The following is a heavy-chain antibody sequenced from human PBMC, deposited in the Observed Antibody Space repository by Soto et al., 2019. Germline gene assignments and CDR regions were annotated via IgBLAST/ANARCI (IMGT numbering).Heavy chain of an antibody. CDR2: INGDGSNT. CDR3: ARGIQYRYGMDV. V-gene: IGHV3-74*01. D-gene: IGHD3-16*02. J-gene: IGHJ6*02. CDR1: GFTFTNYW. Sequence: EVQLVESGGTLVQPGGSLRPSCAATGFTFTNYWMHWVRQAPGKGLVWVSRINGDGSNTFYADSVKGRLTISRDNAENTVYLQMNSLRAEDTAVYYCARGIQYRYGMDVWGQGTTVTVSS.